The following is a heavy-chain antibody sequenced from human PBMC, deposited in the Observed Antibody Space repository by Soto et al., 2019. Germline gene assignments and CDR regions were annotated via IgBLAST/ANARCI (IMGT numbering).Heavy chain of an antibody. V-gene: IGHV1-18*01. J-gene: IGHJ4*02. CDR3: ARDDPAVAGTSPFDY. D-gene: IGHD6-19*01. CDR2: ISAYNGNT. Sequence: AASVKVSCKASGYTFTSYGISWVRQAPGQGLEWMGWISAYNGNTNYAQKLQGRVTMTTDTSTSTAYMELRSLRSDDTAVYYCARDDPAVAGTSPFDYWGQGTLVTVSS. CDR1: GYTFTSYG.